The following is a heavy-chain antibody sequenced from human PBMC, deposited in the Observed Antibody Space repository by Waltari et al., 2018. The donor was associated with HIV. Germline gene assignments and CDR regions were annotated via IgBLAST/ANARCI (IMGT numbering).Heavy chain of an antibody. D-gene: IGHD2-15*01. J-gene: IGHJ4*02. CDR1: GFIVRDYW. CDR3: VRDFGGPSDQ. CDR2: REPHGDGSTT. Sequence: EAQLVESGGGLVQPGGYRRLSCAASGFIVRDYWMHWVRLGPGQGLMWGARREPHGDGSTTNYATSVRDRFTISRDYTTNTLYLIMHSLRVDDTAVYYCVRDFGGPSDQWGQGALVTVSS. V-gene: IGHV3-74*01.